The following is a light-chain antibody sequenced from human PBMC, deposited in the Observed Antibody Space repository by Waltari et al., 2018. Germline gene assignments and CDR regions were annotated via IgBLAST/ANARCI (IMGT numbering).Light chain of an antibody. CDR3: QSYDTSLSVV. CDR2: GTS. CDR1: GSNIGAGYD. J-gene: IGLJ2*01. Sequence: QSVLTQPPSVSGAPGHRVTIPCTGSGSNIGAGYDVTWYQQPPGKAPKLLIYGTSTRPLGVPDRYFGSQSGTSASLAITGLQAEDEADYYCQSYDTSLSVVFGGGTKLTVL. V-gene: IGLV1-40*01.